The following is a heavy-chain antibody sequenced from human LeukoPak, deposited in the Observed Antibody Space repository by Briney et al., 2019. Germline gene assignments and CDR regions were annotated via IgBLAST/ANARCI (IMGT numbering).Heavy chain of an antibody. CDR1: GGSISSYY. D-gene: IGHD2-2*01. CDR2: IYYSGST. J-gene: IGHJ1*01. CDR3: ARAPLAYQPVVLFEN. V-gene: IGHV4-59*12. Sequence: PSETLSLTCTVSGGSISSYYWSWIRQPPGKGLEWIGYIYYSGSTNYNPSLKSRVTISVDTSKNQFSLKLSSVTAADTAFYYCARAPLAYQPVVLFENWGQGTLVTVSS.